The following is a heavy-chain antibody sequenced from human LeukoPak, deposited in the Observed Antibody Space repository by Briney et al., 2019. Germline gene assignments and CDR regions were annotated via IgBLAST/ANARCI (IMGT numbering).Heavy chain of an antibody. V-gene: IGHV3-30-3*01. CDR3: ARDDQLYGGNPSYYFDY. CDR1: GFTFSSYA. D-gene: IGHD4-23*01. Sequence: GGSLRLSCAASGFTFSSYAMHWVRQAPGKGLEWVAVISYDGSNKYYADSVKGRFTISRDNSKNTLYLQMNSLRAEDTAVYYCARDDQLYGGNPSYYFDYWGQGTLVTVSS. CDR2: ISYDGSNK. J-gene: IGHJ4*02.